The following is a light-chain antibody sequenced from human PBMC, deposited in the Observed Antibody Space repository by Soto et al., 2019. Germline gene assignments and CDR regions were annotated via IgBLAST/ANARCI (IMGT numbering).Light chain of an antibody. CDR3: SSYTTSSTLEV. Sequence: QSALTQPASVSGSPGQSITISCSGTSSDVGGYKFVSWYQQHPGKAPKLMIYEVSNRPSGVSNRFSGSKSGNTASLTISGLQAEDEAEYYCSSYTTSSTLEVFGTGTKVTVL. CDR2: EVS. CDR1: SSDVGGYKF. V-gene: IGLV2-14*01. J-gene: IGLJ1*01.